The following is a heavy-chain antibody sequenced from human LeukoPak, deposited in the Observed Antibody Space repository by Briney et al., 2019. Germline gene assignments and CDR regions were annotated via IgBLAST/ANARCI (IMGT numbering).Heavy chain of an antibody. CDR3: AKQRDYYDSSGYYRGYYFDY. J-gene: IGHJ4*02. CDR2: ISYDGSNK. Sequence: GRSLRLSCAASGFTFSSYAMHWVRQAPGKGLEWVAVISYDGSNKYYADSVKGRFTVSRDNPKNTLYLQMNSLRAEDTAVYYCAKQRDYYDSSGYYRGYYFDYWGQGTLVTVSS. D-gene: IGHD3-22*01. CDR1: GFTFSSYA. V-gene: IGHV3-30-3*02.